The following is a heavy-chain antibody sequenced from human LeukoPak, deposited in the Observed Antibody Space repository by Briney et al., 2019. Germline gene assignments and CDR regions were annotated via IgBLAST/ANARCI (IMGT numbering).Heavy chain of an antibody. CDR2: ISSDITSR. V-gene: IGHV3-48*01. CDR3: ARELWFGTLDYYGMDV. CDR1: GFTFSKYN. Sequence: PGGSLRLSCAASGFTFSKYNMNWVRQAPGKGLEWVSCISSDITSRYYADSVKGRFTISRDNAKNSLYLQMNSLRAEDTAVYYCARELWFGTLDYYGMDVWGQGTTVTFSS. D-gene: IGHD3-10*01. J-gene: IGHJ6*02.